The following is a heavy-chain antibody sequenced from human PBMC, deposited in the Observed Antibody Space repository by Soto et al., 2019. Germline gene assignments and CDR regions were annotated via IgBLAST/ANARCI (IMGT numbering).Heavy chain of an antibody. CDR1: GFTFGSFA. CDR3: AKESHILGDLDYYYYGMDV. CDR2: IIGNGGVT. Sequence: PGGSLRLSCVASGFTFGSFAMSWVRQAPGKGLEWVSSIIGNGGVTYYADSVKGRFTISRDNSKNTLYLQMNSLRAEDTAVYFCAKESHILGDLDYYYYGMDVWGQGTPVTVSS. J-gene: IGHJ6*02. V-gene: IGHV3-23*01. D-gene: IGHD3-10*01.